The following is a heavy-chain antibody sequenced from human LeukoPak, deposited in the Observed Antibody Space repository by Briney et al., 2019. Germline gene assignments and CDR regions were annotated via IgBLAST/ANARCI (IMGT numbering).Heavy chain of an antibody. CDR1: GYTFTGYY. D-gene: IGHD5-18*01. CDR3: ARNNNTAMGDY. Sequence: ASVKVSCKASGYTFTGYYMHWVRQAPGQGLEWMGWIKPNSGGTNYVQKFQGRVTMTRDTSISTAYMELSRLRSDDTAVYYCARNNNTAMGDYWGQGTLVTVSS. V-gene: IGHV1-2*02. CDR2: IKPNSGGT. J-gene: IGHJ4*02.